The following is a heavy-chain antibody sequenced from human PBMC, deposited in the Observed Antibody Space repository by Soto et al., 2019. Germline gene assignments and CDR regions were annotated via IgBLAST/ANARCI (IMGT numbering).Heavy chain of an antibody. CDR3: ARLGYCCGTTCQHFFYDYGMDV. Sequence: GGSLRLSCAASGFSFSSYAMNWVRQAPGKGLGWVSFISGRGTTLYTADSVKGRFTVSRDNVKNSLYRKVKSLRDENEAVYYRARLGYCCGTTCQHFFYDYGMDVWGQGATVTVSS. CDR2: ISGRGTTL. J-gene: IGHJ6*02. V-gene: IGHV3-48*02. D-gene: IGHD2-2*01. CDR1: GFSFSSYA.